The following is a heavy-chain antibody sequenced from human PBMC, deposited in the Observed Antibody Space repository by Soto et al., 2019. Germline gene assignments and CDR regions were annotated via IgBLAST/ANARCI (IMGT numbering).Heavy chain of an antibody. Sequence: ASVKVSCKASGYTFTSYSMHWVRQPPGQRLEWMGWINAGNGNTKYSQKFQGRVTITRDTSASTAYMELSSLRSEDTAVYYCARRGTISSAHHFDHWGQGTLVTVSS. CDR1: GYTFTSYS. CDR3: ARRGTISSAHHFDH. CDR2: INAGNGNT. D-gene: IGHD6-6*01. V-gene: IGHV1-3*01. J-gene: IGHJ4*02.